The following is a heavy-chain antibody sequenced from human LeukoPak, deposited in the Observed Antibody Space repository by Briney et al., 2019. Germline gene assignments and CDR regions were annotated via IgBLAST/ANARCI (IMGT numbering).Heavy chain of an antibody. Sequence: GASVKVSCKPSGHIDLDYGINWVRQAPGQGLEWMGWVSAHNGVRNYAETFQDRVTLTTDTSTATAFMELRGLKSDDTAVYYCAILRSGQNYHFDFWGQGTPVTVSS. CDR1: GHIDLDYG. CDR2: VSAHNGVR. V-gene: IGHV1-18*01. J-gene: IGHJ4*02. D-gene: IGHD1-26*01. CDR3: AILRSGQNYHFDF.